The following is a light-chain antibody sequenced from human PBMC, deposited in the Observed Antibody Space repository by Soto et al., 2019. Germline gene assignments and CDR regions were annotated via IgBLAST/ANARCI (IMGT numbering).Light chain of an antibody. Sequence: QSVLTQPPSASRSPGQSVTISCTGTSGDVGAYDYVSWYQQHPSKAPKLMIYEVSKRPLGVPDRFSGSKSGNTASLTVSGLQAEDEADYYCSSYAGSNNPYVFGTGTKLTVL. V-gene: IGLV2-8*02. CDR1: SGDVGAYDY. J-gene: IGLJ1*01. CDR3: SSYAGSNNPYV. CDR2: EVS.